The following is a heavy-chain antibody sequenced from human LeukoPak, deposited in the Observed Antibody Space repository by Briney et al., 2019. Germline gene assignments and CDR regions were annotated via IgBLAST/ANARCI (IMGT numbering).Heavy chain of an antibody. V-gene: IGHV5-51*01. J-gene: IGHJ4*02. D-gene: IGHD6-19*01. CDR2: IYPGDSDT. CDR1: GYNYSDYW. CDR3: ARLPGAVAGTSFDY. Sequence: KYGESLKICCKGSGYNYSDYWIAWVRQLPGKGLEWMGIIYPGDSDTKYSPSFQGQVTISADKSISTAYLQWSSLKASDTAMYYCARLPGAVAGTSFDYWGQGTLVTVSS.